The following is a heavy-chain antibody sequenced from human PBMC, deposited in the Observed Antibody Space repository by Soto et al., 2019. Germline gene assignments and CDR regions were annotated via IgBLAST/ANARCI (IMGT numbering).Heavy chain of an antibody. CDR1: GYSVTRTW. D-gene: IGHD6-19*01. Sequence: XGSLKSSCQGSGYSVTRTWITWVRQMPGKGLEWMGRIDPRDSSTDYSPSFQGHVTISADKSISTAYLQWSSLKASDSAIYFCARGHGWVDYWGQGTLVTVSS. CDR3: ARGHGWVDY. J-gene: IGHJ4*02. V-gene: IGHV5-10-1*01. CDR2: IDPRDSST.